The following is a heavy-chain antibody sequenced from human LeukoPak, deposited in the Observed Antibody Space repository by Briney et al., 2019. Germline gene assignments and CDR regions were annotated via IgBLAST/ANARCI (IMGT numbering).Heavy chain of an antibody. Sequence: GGSLRLSCAASGFTFSSYGVHWVRQAPGKGLEWVAFIRYDGSNKYYADSVKGRFTISRDNSKNTLYLQMNSLRAEDTAVYYCAKDGGRGYDFWSGYYTGHFDYWGQGTLVTVSS. D-gene: IGHD3-3*01. CDR2: IRYDGSNK. CDR3: AKDGGRGYDFWSGYYTGHFDY. J-gene: IGHJ4*02. V-gene: IGHV3-30*02. CDR1: GFTFSSYG.